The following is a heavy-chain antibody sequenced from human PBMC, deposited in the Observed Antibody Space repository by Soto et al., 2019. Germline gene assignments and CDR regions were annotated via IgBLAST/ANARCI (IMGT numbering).Heavy chain of an antibody. CDR2: ISSSGSTI. CDR3: ARALDDIVVVPAAMRSPADYYYYYYMDV. V-gene: IGHV3-11*01. D-gene: IGHD2-2*01. J-gene: IGHJ6*03. CDR1: GFTFSDYY. Sequence: GGSLRLSCAASGFTFSDYYMSWIRQAPGKGLEWVSYISSSGSTIYYADSVKGRFTISRDNAKNSLYLQMNSLRAQDTAVHYCARALDDIVVVPAAMRSPADYYYYYYMDVWGKGTTVTVSS.